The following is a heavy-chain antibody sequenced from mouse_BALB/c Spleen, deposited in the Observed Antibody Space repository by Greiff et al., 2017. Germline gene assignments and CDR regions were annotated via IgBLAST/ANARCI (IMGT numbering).Heavy chain of an antibody. D-gene: IGHD1-1*01. J-gene: IGHJ4*01. CDR3: TRSRHGSAMDY. V-gene: IGHV1S127*01. CDR1: GYTFTSYW. Sequence: VQLKQPGAELVKPGASVKMSCKASGYTFTSYWMHWVKQRPGQGLEWIGVIDPSDSYTSYNQKFKGKATLTVDTSSSTAYMQLSSLTSEDSAVYYCTRSRHGSAMDYWGQGTSVTVSS. CDR2: IDPSDSYT.